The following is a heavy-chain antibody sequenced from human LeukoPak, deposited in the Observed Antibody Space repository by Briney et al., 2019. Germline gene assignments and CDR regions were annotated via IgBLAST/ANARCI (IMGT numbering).Heavy chain of an antibody. CDR2: ISSSSSTI. CDR3: ASSYNWNYIYHDY. J-gene: IGHJ4*02. V-gene: IGHV3-48*01. CDR1: GFTFSSYS. D-gene: IGHD1-7*01. Sequence: GGSLRLSCAASGFTFSSYSMNWVRQAPGKGLEWVSYISSSSSTIYYADSVRGRFTISRDNAKNSLYLQMNSLRAEDTAVYYCASSYNWNYIYHDYWGQGTLVTVSS.